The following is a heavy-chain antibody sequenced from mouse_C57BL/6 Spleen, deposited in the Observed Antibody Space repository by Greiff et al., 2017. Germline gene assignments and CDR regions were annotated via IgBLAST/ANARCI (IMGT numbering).Heavy chain of an antibody. Sequence: VQLQQSGPGLVKPSQSLSLTCSVTGYSITSGYYWNWIRQFPGNKLEWMGYISYDGSNNYNPSLKNRISITRDTSKNQFFLKLNSVTTEDTATYYCARAPYYYGSSHYYAMDYWGQGTSVTVSS. CDR2: ISYDGSN. CDR1: GYSITSGYY. CDR3: ARAPYYYGSSHYYAMDY. V-gene: IGHV3-6*01. D-gene: IGHD1-1*01. J-gene: IGHJ4*01.